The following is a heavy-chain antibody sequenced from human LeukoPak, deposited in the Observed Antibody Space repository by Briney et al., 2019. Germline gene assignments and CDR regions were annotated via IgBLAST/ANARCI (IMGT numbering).Heavy chain of an antibody. Sequence: SQTLSLTCTVSGGSISSGSYYWSWIRQPAGKGLEWIGRIYNSGSTKYNPSLKSRVTISVDTSKNQFSLKLSSVTAADTAVYYCARGYCSGGSCYLGPDQVWGQGTLVTVSS. J-gene: IGHJ4*02. D-gene: IGHD2-15*01. CDR1: GGSISSGSYY. V-gene: IGHV4-61*02. CDR2: IYNSGST. CDR3: ARGYCSGGSCYLGPDQV.